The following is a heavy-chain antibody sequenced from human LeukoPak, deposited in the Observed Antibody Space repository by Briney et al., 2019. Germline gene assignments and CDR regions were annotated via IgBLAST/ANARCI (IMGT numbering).Heavy chain of an antibody. CDR3: ASRGIAAAGLLFDY. V-gene: IGHV1-58*01. Sequence: VASVKVSCKASGFTFTSSAVQWGRQARGQRLEWIGWIVVGSGNTNYAQKFQERVTITRDMSTSTAYMELSSLRSEDTAVYYCASRGIAAAGLLFDYWGQGTLVTVSS. CDR1: GFTFTSSA. J-gene: IGHJ4*02. D-gene: IGHD6-13*01. CDR2: IVVGSGNT.